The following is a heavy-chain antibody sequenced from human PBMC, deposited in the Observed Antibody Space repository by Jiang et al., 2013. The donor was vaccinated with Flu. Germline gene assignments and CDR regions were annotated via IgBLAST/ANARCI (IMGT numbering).Heavy chain of an antibody. CDR1: GFTFDDYA. D-gene: IGHD6-13*01. V-gene: IGHV3-9*01. CDR2: ISWDSDNI. CDR3: AKDQAGDGTGMDFYYYYGLDV. Sequence: VQLVESGGGFVKPGRSLRLSCAASGFTFDDYAMHWVRQAPGKGLEWVSGISWDSDNIGYADSVKGRFTISRDNAKNSLYLQMNSLRPEDTALYYCAKDQAGDGTGMDFYYYYGLDVWGQGTTVTVSS. J-gene: IGHJ6*02.